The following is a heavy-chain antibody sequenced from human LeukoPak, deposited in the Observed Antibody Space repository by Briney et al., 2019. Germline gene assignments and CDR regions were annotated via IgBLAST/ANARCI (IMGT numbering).Heavy chain of an antibody. D-gene: IGHD3-3*01. CDR1: GYTFTGYY. CDR2: INPNSGGT. V-gene: IGHV1-2*02. CDR3: ARGDFKYYDFWSGDI. J-gene: IGHJ4*02. Sequence: ASVKVSCKASGYTFTGYYMHWVRQAPGQGLEWMGWINPNSGGTNYAQKFQGRVTMTRDTSISTAYMELRRLRSDDTAVYYCARGDFKYYDFWSGDIWGQGTLVTVSS.